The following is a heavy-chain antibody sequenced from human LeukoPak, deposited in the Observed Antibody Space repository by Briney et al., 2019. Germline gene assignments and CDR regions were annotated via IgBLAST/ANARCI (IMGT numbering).Heavy chain of an antibody. CDR3: ARALGRYYGSGSYSRYYYYYMNV. V-gene: IGHV4-4*01. J-gene: IGHJ6*03. Sequence: PAETLSLTCAVSGGSISSNWWRGVREPTGEGLEWFGEILHRGSTNYNPSLKSRVTISVDKSESQFSLKLGSVTAADTAVYCCARALGRYYGSGSYSRYYYYYMNVWGKGTTVTVSS. D-gene: IGHD3-10*01. CDR2: ILHRGST. CDR1: GGSISSNW.